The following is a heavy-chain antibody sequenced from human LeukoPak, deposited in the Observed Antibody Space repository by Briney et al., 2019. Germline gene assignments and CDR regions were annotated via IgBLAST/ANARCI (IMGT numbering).Heavy chain of an antibody. Sequence: GGSLRLSCAASGFTFSSYAMSWVRQAPGKGLEWVSAISGSGGSTYYADSVKGRFTISRDNSKNTLYLQMNSLRAEDTAVYYCAKAASSSWPSYYYGMDVWGQGTTVTVSS. CDR3: AKAASSSWPSYYYGMDV. CDR2: ISGSGGST. J-gene: IGHJ6*02. CDR1: GFTFSSYA. D-gene: IGHD6-13*01. V-gene: IGHV3-23*01.